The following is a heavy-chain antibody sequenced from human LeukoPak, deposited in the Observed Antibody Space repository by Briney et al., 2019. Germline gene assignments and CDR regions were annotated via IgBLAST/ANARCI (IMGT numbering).Heavy chain of an antibody. CDR2: ISSDGSNT. D-gene: IGHD4-17*01. V-gene: IGHV3-74*01. J-gene: IGHJ4*02. CDR1: GFTFNRYW. Sequence: GGSLRLSCAASGFTFNRYWMHWVRQAPGKGLVWVSRISSDGSNTNYADSVKGRFTISRDNAENTLYLQMDSLTAEDTAVYYCVSRNYGSSPFDYWGQGTLVTVSS. CDR3: VSRNYGSSPFDY.